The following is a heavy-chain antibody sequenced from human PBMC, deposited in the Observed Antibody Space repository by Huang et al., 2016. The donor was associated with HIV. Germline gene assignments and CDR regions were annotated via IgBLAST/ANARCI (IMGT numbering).Heavy chain of an antibody. D-gene: IGHD1-7*01. CDR3: ATKTAAMDI. CDR2: IKQDESEK. CDR1: TFTFGAYW. V-gene: IGHV3-7*01. Sequence: VESGGRLVQPGGSIRLSCVGSTFTFGAYWMSWVRQSPGKGLEWVANIKQDESEKYYVESVKGRFNISRDNAKKVLFLEMNNVRVEDTATYYCATKTAAMDIWGQGNTVTVS. J-gene: IGHJ6*02.